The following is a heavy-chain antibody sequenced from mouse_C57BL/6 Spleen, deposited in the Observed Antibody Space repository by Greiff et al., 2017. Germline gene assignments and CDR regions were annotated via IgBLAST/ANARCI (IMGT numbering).Heavy chain of an antibody. J-gene: IGHJ1*03. CDR3: VRGLYYYGSSGYFDV. Sequence: EVQGVESGGGLVQPKGSLKLSCAASGFTFNTYAMHWVRQAPGKGLEWVARIRRKSSNYATYYADSVKDRFTISRDDSQNMPYLKLNNLNTADTARYYGVRGLYYYGSSGYFDVWGTGTTVTVSS. CDR1: GFTFNTYA. D-gene: IGHD1-1*01. V-gene: IGHV10-3*01. CDR2: IRRKSSNYAT.